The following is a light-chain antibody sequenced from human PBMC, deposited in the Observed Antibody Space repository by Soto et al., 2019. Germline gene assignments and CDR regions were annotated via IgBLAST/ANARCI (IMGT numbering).Light chain of an antibody. CDR2: HAS. Sequence: DIQMTQSPSSLSASVGGRVTITCRATQDIGVSLAWFQQKPGRVPNLLIYHASSLQSGVSSRFRGSGSGTDFTLTISNLQPEDAAIYFCQKYNTVPVMFGPGIKVEIK. CDR3: QKYNTVPVM. CDR1: QDIGVS. V-gene: IGKV1-27*01. J-gene: IGKJ1*01.